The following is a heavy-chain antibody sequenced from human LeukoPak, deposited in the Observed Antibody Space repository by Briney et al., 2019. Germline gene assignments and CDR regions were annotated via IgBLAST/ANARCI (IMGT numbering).Heavy chain of an antibody. CDR1: GFTFSSYS. CDR2: ISSSSTYI. D-gene: IGHD3-3*01. CDR3: AITIFGVVQPIPYY. V-gene: IGHV3-21*01. Sequence: GGSLRLSCAASGFTFSSYSMNWVRQAPGKGLEWVSSISSSSTYIYYADSLKGRFTISRDNAKNSLYLQMNSLRAEDTAVYYCAITIFGVVQPIPYYWGQGTLVTVSS. J-gene: IGHJ4*02.